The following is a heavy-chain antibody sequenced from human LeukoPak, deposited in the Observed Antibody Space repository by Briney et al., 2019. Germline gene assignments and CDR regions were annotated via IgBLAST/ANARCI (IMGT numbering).Heavy chain of an antibody. D-gene: IGHD4-17*01. CDR3: ARLSVTTSLRLYYFDY. V-gene: IGHV5-51*01. Sequence: GESLKISCKGSGYSFTNYWLGWVRQMPGKGLEWMGIIYPGDSNIRYGPSFQGQVTFSADKSVSTAYLQWSSLRASDTAIYYCARLSVTTSLRLYYFDYWGQGTLVTVPS. CDR2: IYPGDSNI. CDR1: GYSFTNYW. J-gene: IGHJ4*02.